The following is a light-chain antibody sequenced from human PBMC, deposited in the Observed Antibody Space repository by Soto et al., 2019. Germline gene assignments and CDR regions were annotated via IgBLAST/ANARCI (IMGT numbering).Light chain of an antibody. CDR3: VLYMGSGIWV. CDR2: STN. J-gene: IGLJ3*02. Sequence: QTVVTQEPSVSVSPGRTVTLTCGLSSGSVSTSYYPSWYEQTPGQAPRTLIYSTNTHSSGVPARFSGSILGNKAALTITGAQEDDESDYYCVLYMGSGIWVFGGGTKLNVL. V-gene: IGLV8-61*01. CDR1: SGSVSTSYY.